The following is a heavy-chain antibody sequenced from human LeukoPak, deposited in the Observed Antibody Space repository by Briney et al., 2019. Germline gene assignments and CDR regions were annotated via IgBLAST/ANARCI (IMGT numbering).Heavy chain of an antibody. D-gene: IGHD6-19*01. CDR1: GASLSNGDYY. J-gene: IGHJ6*02. Sequence: SSETLSLTCAVSGASLSNGDYYWTWIRQPPGKGLEWMGCVYYSDSVYYSSTLKGRLTISVDTSTNQFSLKLSSVTAADTAVYYCARAKWLGHLYYYYYGMDVWGQGTTVTVSS. CDR3: ARAKWLGHLYYYYYGMDV. CDR2: VYYSDSV. V-gene: IGHV4-30-4*01.